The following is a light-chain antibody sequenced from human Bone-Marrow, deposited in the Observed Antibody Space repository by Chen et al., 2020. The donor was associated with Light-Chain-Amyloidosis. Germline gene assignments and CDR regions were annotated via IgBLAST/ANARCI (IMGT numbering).Light chain of an antibody. J-gene: IGLJ2*01. CDR3: QSFDSSLNVVVL. CDR2: GNS. CDR1: SSNIGAGFD. V-gene: IGLV1-40*01. Sequence: QSVLTQPPSVSGAPGQRVPISCTWSSSNIGAGFDVHWYQQFPGTAPKLLIYGNSNRPSGVPDRFSGSKSGTTASLAITGLQAEDEADYYCQSFDSSLNVVVLFGGGTKLTVL.